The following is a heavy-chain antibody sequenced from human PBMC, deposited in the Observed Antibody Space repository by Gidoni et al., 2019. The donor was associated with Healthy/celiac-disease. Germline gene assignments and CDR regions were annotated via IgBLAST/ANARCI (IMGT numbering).Heavy chain of an antibody. J-gene: IGHJ4*02. CDR1: GGSISSGGYY. Sequence: QVQLQESGPGLVKPSQTLSLTCTVSGGSISSGGYYWSWIRQHPGKGREWIGYIYYNGSTYYNPSLKSRVTISVDTSKNQFSLKLSSVTAADTAVYYCARVLFYGGNRGRLDYWGQGTLVTVSS. D-gene: IGHD4-17*01. V-gene: IGHV4-31*03. CDR2: IYYNGST. CDR3: ARVLFYGGNRGRLDY.